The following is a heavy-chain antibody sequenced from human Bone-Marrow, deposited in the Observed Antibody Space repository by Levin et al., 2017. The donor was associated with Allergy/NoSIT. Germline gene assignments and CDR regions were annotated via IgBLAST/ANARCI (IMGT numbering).Heavy chain of an antibody. CDR3: ARDQWGNYYYGMDV. CDR2: ISSRSSTI. CDR1: GFTFSSNS. D-gene: IGHD1-26*01. J-gene: IGHJ6*02. V-gene: IGHV3-48*01. Sequence: QPGGSLRLSCAASGFTFSSNSINWVRQAPGKGLEWVSYISSRSSTIYYADSVKGRFTISRDNAKNSLYLQMNSLRAEDTAVYYCARDQWGNYYYGMDVWGQGTTVTVSS.